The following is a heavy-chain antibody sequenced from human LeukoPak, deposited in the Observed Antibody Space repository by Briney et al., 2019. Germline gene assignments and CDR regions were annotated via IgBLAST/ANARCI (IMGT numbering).Heavy chain of an antibody. CDR3: AKGRAVAGLDY. CDR1: GFTFSSYG. Sequence: GGSLRLSCAASGFTFSSYGMHWVRQTPGKGLEWVAVTSYDGSNKYYADSVKGRFTISRDNSKNTLYLQMNSLRAEDTAVYYCAKGRAVAGLDYWGQGTLVTVSS. V-gene: IGHV3-30*18. J-gene: IGHJ4*02. D-gene: IGHD6-19*01. CDR2: TSYDGSNK.